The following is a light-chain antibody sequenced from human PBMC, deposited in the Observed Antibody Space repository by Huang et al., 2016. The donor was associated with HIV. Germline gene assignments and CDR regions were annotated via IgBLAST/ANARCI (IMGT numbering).Light chain of an antibody. V-gene: IGKV1-39*01. J-gene: IGKJ2*01. CDR1: QSISNY. Sequence: DIQMTQSPSSLSASVGDRVTITCRASQSISNYLNWYQHKPGKAPNLLIYAASSLQSGVPSSFHGSGSGTYFTLTISSLQPEDFATYFCHQTSTTPDTFGQGTKLEIK. CDR2: AAS. CDR3: HQTSTTPDT.